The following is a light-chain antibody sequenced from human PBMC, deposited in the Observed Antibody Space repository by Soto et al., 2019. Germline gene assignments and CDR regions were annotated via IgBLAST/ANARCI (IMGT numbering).Light chain of an antibody. Sequence: DIQMTQSPSPLSASVGDRVTVTCRASQSISRYLNWYQQKPGNAPKLLIYAASNLQSGVPSRFSGSGSGTDFTLTIDTLQSEDFAVYYCQQYNIWPLTFGGGTKVEIK. CDR3: QQYNIWPLT. CDR2: AAS. V-gene: IGKV1-39*01. CDR1: QSISRY. J-gene: IGKJ4*01.